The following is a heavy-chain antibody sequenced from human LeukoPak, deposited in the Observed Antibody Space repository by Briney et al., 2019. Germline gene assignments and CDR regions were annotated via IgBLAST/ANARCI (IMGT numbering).Heavy chain of an antibody. CDR1: GFTFSSYA. CDR3: AKHPSFYDSSGPEALCYFDY. V-gene: IGHV3-23*01. J-gene: IGHJ4*02. D-gene: IGHD3-22*01. CDR2: ISGSGGST. Sequence: PGGSLRLSCAASGFTFSSYAMSWVRQAPGKGLEWVSAISGSGGSTYYADSVKGRFTISRDNSKNTLYLQMNSLRAEDTAVYYCAKHPSFYDSSGPEALCYFDYWGQGTLVTVSS.